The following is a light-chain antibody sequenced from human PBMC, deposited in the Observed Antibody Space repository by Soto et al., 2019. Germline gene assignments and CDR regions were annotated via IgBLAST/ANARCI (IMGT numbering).Light chain of an antibody. CDR1: QSVSSTY. J-gene: IGKJ2*03. V-gene: IGKV3-20*01. Sequence: EIVLTQSPGTLSLSPGERATLSCRASQSVSSTYLAWYQQKHGQAPRLLIYGISRRATGVPDRFSGSGSGTDFTLTISRLEPQDFAVYDCQQYATAPPLYSFGQGTKLEI. CDR2: GIS. CDR3: QQYATAPPLYS.